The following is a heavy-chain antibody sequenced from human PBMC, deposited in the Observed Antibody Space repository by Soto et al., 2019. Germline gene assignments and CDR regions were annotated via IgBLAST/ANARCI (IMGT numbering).Heavy chain of an antibody. D-gene: IGHD6-13*01. CDR1: GFTFSSYA. CDR2: VSGSGGST. Sequence: EVQLLESGGGLVQPGGSLRLSCAASGFTFSSYAMRWVRQAPGKGLEWVSAVSGSGGSTYYADSVKGRFTISRDNSKNTRYRQMNSLSAEDTAVYYCARRGPGTYFDSWGQGTLVTVSS. J-gene: IGHJ4*02. V-gene: IGHV3-23*01. CDR3: ARRGPGTYFDS.